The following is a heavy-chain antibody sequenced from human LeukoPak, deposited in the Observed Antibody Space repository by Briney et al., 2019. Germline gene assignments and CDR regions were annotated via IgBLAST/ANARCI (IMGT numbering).Heavy chain of an antibody. D-gene: IGHD3-3*01. Sequence: SETLSLTCTVSGGSISSGDYYWSWIRQPPGKGLEWIGYIYYSGSTNYNPSLKSRVTVSVDTSKNQFSLKLSSVTAADTAVYYRAREKNVRFARAYYMDVWGKGTTVTVSS. CDR3: AREKNVRFARAYYMDV. J-gene: IGHJ6*03. CDR1: GGSISSGDYY. CDR2: IYYSGST. V-gene: IGHV4-61*08.